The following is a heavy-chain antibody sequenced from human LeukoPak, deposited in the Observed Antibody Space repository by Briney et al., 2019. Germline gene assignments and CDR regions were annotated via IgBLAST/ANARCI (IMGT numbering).Heavy chain of an antibody. V-gene: IGHV3-21*01. J-gene: IGHJ4*02. CDR1: GFTFSSYS. CDR2: ISSSSTDI. CDR3: ATGQWLPDY. D-gene: IGHD6-19*01. Sequence: GGSLRLSCAASGFTFSSYSVNWVRQAPGKGLEWVSSISSSSTDIYYADSVKGRFTISRDNAKNSLYLQMNSLRVEDTAVYYCATGQWLPDYWGQGTLVTVSS.